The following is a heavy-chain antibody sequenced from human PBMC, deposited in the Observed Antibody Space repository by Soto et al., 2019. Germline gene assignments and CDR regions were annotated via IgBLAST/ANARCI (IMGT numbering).Heavy chain of an antibody. Sequence: EVQLVESGGGLVQPGGSLRLSCAASGFIVSSNYMSWVRQAPGKGLEWVSVIYSGGSTYYADSVKGRFTISRDNSKNTLYLQMNSLRAEDTAVYYCARDQSTVTRDDAFDIWGQGTMVTVSS. CDR1: GFIVSSNY. CDR2: IYSGGST. J-gene: IGHJ3*02. V-gene: IGHV3-66*01. D-gene: IGHD4-17*01. CDR3: ARDQSTVTRDDAFDI.